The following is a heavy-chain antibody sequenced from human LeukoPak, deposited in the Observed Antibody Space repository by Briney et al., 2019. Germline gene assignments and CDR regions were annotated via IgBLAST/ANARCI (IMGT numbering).Heavy chain of an antibody. CDR1: GFTFSSYA. Sequence: GGSLRLSCAASGFTFSSYAMSWVRQPPGKGLEWVSAISGSGGNTDYADSVKGRFTISRDNAKNSLYLQVNSLRAEDTAVYYCARGGGYRYGDKYYFDYWGQGTLVTVSS. J-gene: IGHJ4*02. CDR2: ISGSGGNT. D-gene: IGHD5-18*01. V-gene: IGHV3-23*01. CDR3: ARGGGYRYGDKYYFDY.